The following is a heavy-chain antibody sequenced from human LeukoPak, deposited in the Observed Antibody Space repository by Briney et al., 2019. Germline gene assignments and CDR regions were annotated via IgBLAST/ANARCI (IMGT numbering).Heavy chain of an antibody. CDR3: SRGLDSRKLGY. V-gene: IGHV4-31*03. CDR2: IHPSGML. D-gene: IGHD3-22*01. CDR1: GASFNTDDQY. J-gene: IGHJ4*02. Sequence: TSETLSLTCTVSGASFNTDDQYWNWIRQRPGKGLEWIGSIHPSGMLYNNPSLESRVTMSRDTSKNQFSLNLNSVTAADTAVYFCSRGLDSRKLGYWGQGILVTVSS.